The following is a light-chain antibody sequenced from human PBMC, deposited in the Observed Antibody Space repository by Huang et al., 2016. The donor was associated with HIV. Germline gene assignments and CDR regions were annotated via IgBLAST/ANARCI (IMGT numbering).Light chain of an antibody. J-gene: IGKJ2*01. Sequence: ETVMTQSPVTLSVSPGERATLSCRASQSVSSNLAWYQQRHGQAPRLLISDTSTRATGIPARFSGSGSGTEFTLTISGLQSEDFAVYYCQQYSDGYTFGQGTKVDVK. CDR2: DTS. CDR3: QQYSDGYT. V-gene: IGKV3-15*01. CDR1: QSVSSN.